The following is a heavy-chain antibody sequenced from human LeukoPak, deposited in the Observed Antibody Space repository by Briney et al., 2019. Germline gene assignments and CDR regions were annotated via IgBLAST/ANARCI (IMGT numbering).Heavy chain of an antibody. D-gene: IGHD4-23*01. CDR1: GFTFSSYW. J-gene: IGHJ4*02. CDR2: IKQDGSEK. V-gene: IGHV3-7*01. Sequence: GGSLRLSCAASGFTFSSYWMSWVRQAPGKGLEWVANIKQDGSEKYYVDSVKGRFTISRDNSKNTLYLQMNSLRAEDTAVYYCARRAGGYSHPYDYWGQGTLVTVSS. CDR3: ARRAGGYSHPYDY.